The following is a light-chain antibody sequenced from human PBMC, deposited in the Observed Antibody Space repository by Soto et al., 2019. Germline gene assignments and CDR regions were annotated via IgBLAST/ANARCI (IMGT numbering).Light chain of an antibody. CDR3: TSFTTSSTFV. V-gene: IGLV2-14*01. CDR1: SSDVGRYNY. Sequence: QSVLAQPASVSGSPGQSITISCTGNSSDVGRYNYVSWFQQHPGKAPKLLIYDVSNWPSGVSDRFSGSKSGNTASLTISGLQAEDEADYYCTSFTTSSTFVFGTGTKLTVL. CDR2: DVS. J-gene: IGLJ1*01.